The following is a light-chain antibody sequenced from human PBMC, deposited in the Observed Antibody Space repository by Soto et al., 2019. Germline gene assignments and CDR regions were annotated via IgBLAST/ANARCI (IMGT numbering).Light chain of an antibody. CDR3: SSYTSSSTYVV. Sequence: QSALTQPASVSGSPGQWITISCTGTSGDVGGYNYVSWYQQHPGKAPKLMIYDVSNRPSGVSNRFSGSKSGNTASLTISGLQAEDEADYYCSSYTSSSTYVVFGGGTQLTVL. CDR1: SGDVGGYNY. J-gene: IGLJ2*01. CDR2: DVS. V-gene: IGLV2-14*01.